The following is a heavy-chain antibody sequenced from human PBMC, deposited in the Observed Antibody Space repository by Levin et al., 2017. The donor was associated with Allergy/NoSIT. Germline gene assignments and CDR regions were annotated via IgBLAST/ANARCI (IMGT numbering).Heavy chain of an antibody. Sequence: KRSGPTLVKPTQTLTLTCTFSGFSLSTSRVAVGWIRQPPGKALEWLGHIYGNDDDRYSTSLKNRLTITKDTSKNQVVLIMTNMDPVDTATYYCAHLNTEKDYSYDYWGQGALVTVSS. J-gene: IGHJ4*02. D-gene: IGHD2-8*02. CDR3: AHLNTEKDYSYDY. CDR1: GFSLSTSRVA. CDR2: IYGNDDD. V-gene: IGHV2-5*01.